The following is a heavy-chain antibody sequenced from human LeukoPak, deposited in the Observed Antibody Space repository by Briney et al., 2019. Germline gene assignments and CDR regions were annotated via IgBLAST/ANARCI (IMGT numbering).Heavy chain of an antibody. J-gene: IGHJ4*02. CDR2: ISGGGVST. CDR3: VRARIDY. V-gene: IGHV3-23*01. Sequence: PGGSLRLSCAASGFTFSSYAMNWVRQAPGKGLQWVSTISGGGVSTYYADSVKGRFTISRDNAKNSLYLQMNSLRGEDTAVYYCVRARIDYWGQGTLVTVSS. CDR1: GFTFSSYA.